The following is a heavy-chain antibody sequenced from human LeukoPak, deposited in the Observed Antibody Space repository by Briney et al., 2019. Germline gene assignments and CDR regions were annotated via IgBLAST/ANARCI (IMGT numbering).Heavy chain of an antibody. J-gene: IGHJ4*02. Sequence: PSEALSLTCTVSGGSIGSYYWNWIRQPPGKELEWIGYIYYSGSTNYNPSLKSRVTISVDTSKNQFSLKLSSVTAADTAVYYCARGATVIVEWGQGTLVTVSS. CDR1: GGSIGSYY. D-gene: IGHD3-22*01. CDR3: ARGATVIVE. V-gene: IGHV4-59*12. CDR2: IYYSGST.